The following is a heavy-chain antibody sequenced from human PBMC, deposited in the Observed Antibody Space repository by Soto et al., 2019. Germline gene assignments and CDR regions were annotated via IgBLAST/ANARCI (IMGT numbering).Heavy chain of an antibody. V-gene: IGHV1-69*06. D-gene: IGHD2-8*01. CDR2: IIPIFGTA. Sequence: ASVKVSSKASGGTFSSYAISWVRQAPGQGLEWMGGIIPIFGTANYAQKFQGRVTITADKSTSTAYMEMSSLRSEDTAVYYCARSSLGHCTNGVCQLGFDPWGQGTLVTVSS. CDR3: ARSSLGHCTNGVCQLGFDP. J-gene: IGHJ5*02. CDR1: GGTFSSYA.